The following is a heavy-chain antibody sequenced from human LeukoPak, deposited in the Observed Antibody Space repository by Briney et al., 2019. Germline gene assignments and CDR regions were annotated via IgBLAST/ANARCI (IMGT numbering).Heavy chain of an antibody. CDR1: GFTFGSFS. CDR2: ISSSSDTI. CDR3: AFGGGTAGLFDY. D-gene: IGHD1-1*01. Sequence: GGSLRLSCAASGFTFGSFSMSWVRQAPGKGLEWFSYISSSSDTIYYADSVEGRFTISRDNAKNSLYLQMNSLRAEDTAVYYCAFGGGTAGLFDYWGQGTLVTVSS. J-gene: IGHJ4*02. V-gene: IGHV3-48*04.